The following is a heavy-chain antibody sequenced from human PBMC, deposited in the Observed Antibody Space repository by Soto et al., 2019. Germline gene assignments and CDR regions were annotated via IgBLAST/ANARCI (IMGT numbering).Heavy chain of an antibody. V-gene: IGHV3-15*01. CDR1: GFTFRSSW. D-gene: IGHD3-10*01. Sequence: GGSLRLSCAASGFTFRSSWMSWVRLPPGNGLEWVGRIKSKTDGGTTDYAAPVKGRFTISRDDSENTLYLQMNSLKTEDTAVYYCTTTYGSGPWGQGTLVTVSS. J-gene: IGHJ5*02. CDR3: TTTYGSGP. CDR2: IKSKTDGGTT.